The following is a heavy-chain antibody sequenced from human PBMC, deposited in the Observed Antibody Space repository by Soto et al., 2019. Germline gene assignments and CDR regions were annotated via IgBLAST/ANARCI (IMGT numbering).Heavy chain of an antibody. Sequence: QVQLVQSGAEVKKPGSSVNVSCKTSGGTFSTYSIVWVRQAPGEGLEWMGGIIPIFGTANYAQKFQDRATITADKSTNTAFMELSSLKSEDTAMYYCASSSGNNYGVGTNYYFDYWGQGTLVTVSS. J-gene: IGHJ4*02. CDR1: GGTFSTYS. D-gene: IGHD1-26*01. CDR2: IIPIFGTA. CDR3: ASSSGNNYGVGTNYYFDY. V-gene: IGHV1-69*06.